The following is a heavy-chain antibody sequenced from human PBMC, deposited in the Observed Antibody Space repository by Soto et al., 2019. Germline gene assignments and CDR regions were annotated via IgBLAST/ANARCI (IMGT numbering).Heavy chain of an antibody. Sequence: SGPTLVNPTQTLTLTCIFSGFSLKTSGVGVGCIRQPPGNSLEWLGFIYWNDDKRYSPSLKSRLTITKDASKDQVVLTTTNMDPVDTATYYCAKGGSSGWYGWFDPWGQGTLVSVS. CDR3: AKGGSSGWYGWFDP. V-gene: IGHV2-5*01. J-gene: IGHJ5*02. D-gene: IGHD6-19*01. CDR2: IYWNDDK. CDR1: GFSLKTSGVG.